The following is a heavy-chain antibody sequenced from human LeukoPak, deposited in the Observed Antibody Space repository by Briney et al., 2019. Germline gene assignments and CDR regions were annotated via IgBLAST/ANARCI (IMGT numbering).Heavy chain of an antibody. Sequence: SETLSLTCTVSGGSISSGGYYWSWIRQHPGKGLEWIGYIYYSGSTYYNPSLKSRVTISVDTSKNQFSLKLSSVTAAETAVYYCARTLYDSSGYYLLYYYGMDVWGQGTTVTVSS. CDR1: GGSISSGGYY. J-gene: IGHJ6*02. D-gene: IGHD3-22*01. CDR2: IYYSGST. CDR3: ARTLYDSSGYYLLYYYGMDV. V-gene: IGHV4-31*03.